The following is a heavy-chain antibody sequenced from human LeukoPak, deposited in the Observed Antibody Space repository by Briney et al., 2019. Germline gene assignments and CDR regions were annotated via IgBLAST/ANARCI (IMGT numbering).Heavy chain of an antibody. CDR1: GGSFSDYY. CDR3: ARGIVYGSGSYYKAYYFDS. V-gene: IGHV4-34*01. CDR2: INHSGST. D-gene: IGHD3-10*01. Sequence: TSETLSLTCAISGGSFSDYYWSWIRQPPGKGLEWIGEINHSGSTNYTPSLKTRVTISVDTSKNQFSLKVSSVTAADTAVYYCARGIVYGSGSYYKAYYFDSWGQGTLVTVSS. J-gene: IGHJ4*02.